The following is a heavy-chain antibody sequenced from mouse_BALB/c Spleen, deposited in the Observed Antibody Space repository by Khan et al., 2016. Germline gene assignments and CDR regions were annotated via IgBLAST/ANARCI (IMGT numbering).Heavy chain of an antibody. V-gene: IGHV7-3*02. CDR2: IRNKANGYTT. J-gene: IGHJ1*01. D-gene: IGHD2-2*01. Sequence: EVELVESGGGLVQPGGSLRLSCATSGFTFTDYYMSWVRQPPGKALEWLGFIRNKANGYTTEYSASVKGRFTISRDNSQSTLYLQMNTLTAEDSATYYWAGLGWLRRDWYVDDWGAGTTVTVSS. CDR3: AGLGWLRRDWYVDD. CDR1: GFTFTDYY.